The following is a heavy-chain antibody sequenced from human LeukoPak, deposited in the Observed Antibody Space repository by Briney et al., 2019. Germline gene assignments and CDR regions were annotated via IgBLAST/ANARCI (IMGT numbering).Heavy chain of an antibody. Sequence: GGSLRLSCAASGFTFSSYAMSWVRQAPGKGLVWVSAISGSGGSTYYADSVKGRFTISRDNSKNTLYLQMNSLRAEDTAVYYCAKVMEVVVGFPFDYWGQGTLVTVSS. CDR3: AKVMEVVVGFPFDY. CDR1: GFTFSSYA. J-gene: IGHJ4*02. CDR2: ISGSGGST. D-gene: IGHD3-22*01. V-gene: IGHV3-23*01.